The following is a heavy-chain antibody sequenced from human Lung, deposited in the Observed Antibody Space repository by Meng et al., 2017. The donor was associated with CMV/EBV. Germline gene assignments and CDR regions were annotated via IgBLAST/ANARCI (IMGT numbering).Heavy chain of an antibody. CDR3: ARARRIGAVGTRWFDP. CDR1: EFSFRASS. CDR2: IDGTGNTM. Sequence: EFSFRASSMSWIRQAPGKGLEWVSYIDGTGNTMYYPDSVKGRFTISRDNAKKSLYLQMNSLTAEDTAVYYCARARRIGAVGTRWFDPWGQGTLVTVSS. J-gene: IGHJ5*02. V-gene: IGHV3-11*01. D-gene: IGHD6-13*01.